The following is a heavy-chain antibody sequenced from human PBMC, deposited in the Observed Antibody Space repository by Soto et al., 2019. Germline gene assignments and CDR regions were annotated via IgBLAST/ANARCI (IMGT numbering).Heavy chain of an antibody. CDR1: GGTFSRSG. D-gene: IGHD5-18*01. CDR2: IVPSVDTT. Sequence: QVQLVQSGTEVKKPGASVKVSCKASGGTFSRSGFHWVRQAPGQGLEWMGMIVPSVDTTNYAQKFQARVTISADQFTSTVYMELGSLRSEDTAVYYCARCPQPPDTADPYAVDVWGQGTRVIVSS. CDR3: ARCPQPPDTADPYAVDV. V-gene: IGHV1-69*18. J-gene: IGHJ6*02.